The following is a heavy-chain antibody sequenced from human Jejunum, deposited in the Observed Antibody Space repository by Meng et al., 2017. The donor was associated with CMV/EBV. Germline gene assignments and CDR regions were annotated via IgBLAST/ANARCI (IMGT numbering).Heavy chain of an antibody. J-gene: IGHJ5*02. CDR1: GFNFSEYE. CDR3: ASNLGQWLDWFDP. CDR2: ISSSGSRT. Sequence: SGFNFSEYEMGWVRQAPRKGREWLSYISSSGSRTYYAESVKGRFTVSRDNAKKLLYLQMNNLRAEDSAIYYCASNLGQWLDWFDPWGQGTQVTVSS. D-gene: IGHD6-19*01. V-gene: IGHV3-48*03.